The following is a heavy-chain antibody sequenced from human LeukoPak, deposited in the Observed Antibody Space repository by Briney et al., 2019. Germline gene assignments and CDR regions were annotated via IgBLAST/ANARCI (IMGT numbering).Heavy chain of an antibody. CDR2: IYYSGST. CDR3: ASSSSIAARPHNYYYYYYMDV. D-gene: IGHD6-6*01. V-gene: IGHV4-30-4*08. J-gene: IGHJ6*03. CDR1: GGSISSGDYY. Sequence: ASETLSLTCTVSGGSISSGDYYWSWIRQPPGKGLEWIGYIYYSGSTYYNPSLKSQVTISVDTSKNQFSLKLSSVTAADTAVYYCASSSSIAARPHNYYYYYYMDVWGKGTTVTVSS.